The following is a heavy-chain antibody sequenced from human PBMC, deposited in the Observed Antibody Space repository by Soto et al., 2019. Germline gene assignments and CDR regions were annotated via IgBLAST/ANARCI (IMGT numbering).Heavy chain of an antibody. Sequence: SETLSLTCAVSGGSISSSNWWSWVRQPPGKGLEWIGEIYHSGSTNYNPSLKSRVTISVDKSKNQFSLKLSSVTAADTAVYYCASHDYGDFPFDYWGQGTLVTVSS. CDR2: IYHSGST. J-gene: IGHJ4*02. D-gene: IGHD4-17*01. CDR3: ASHDYGDFPFDY. V-gene: IGHV4-4*02. CDR1: GGSISSSNW.